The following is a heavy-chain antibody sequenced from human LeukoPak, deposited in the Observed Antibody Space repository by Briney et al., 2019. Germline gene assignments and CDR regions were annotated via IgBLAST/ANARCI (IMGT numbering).Heavy chain of an antibody. CDR3: ARRGPYCGGDCYSPGAEYFQH. D-gene: IGHD2-21*02. J-gene: IGHJ1*01. CDR1: GFTFSSYA. Sequence: GGSLRLSCAASGFTFSSYAMHWVRQAPGKGLELVSALSSSGVNTYYANSVKGRFIISRDNSKNTLYLQMGSLRAEDMAVYYCARRGPYCGGDCYSPGAEYFQHWGQGTLVTVSS. V-gene: IGHV3-64*01. CDR2: LSSSGVNT.